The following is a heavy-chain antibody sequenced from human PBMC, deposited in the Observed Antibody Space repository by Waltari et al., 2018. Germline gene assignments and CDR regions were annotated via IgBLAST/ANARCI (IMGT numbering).Heavy chain of an antibody. J-gene: IGHJ4*02. V-gene: IGHV1-2*02. D-gene: IGHD4-4*01. CDR1: GYTFTGYY. CDR2: SNPNSGGT. Sequence: QVQLVQSGAEVKKPGASVKVSCKASGYTFTGYYMHWVRQAPGQGLEWMGSSNPNSGGTNYAQKLQGRVTMTRDTSISTAYMELSRLRSDDTAVYYCARAGADYILYPVWYYFDYWGQGTLVTVSS. CDR3: ARAGADYILYPVWYYFDY.